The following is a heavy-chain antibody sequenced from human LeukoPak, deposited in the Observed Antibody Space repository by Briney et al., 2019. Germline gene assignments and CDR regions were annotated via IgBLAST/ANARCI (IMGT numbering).Heavy chain of an antibody. CDR1: GYTFTGYY. CDR2: INPNSGGT. D-gene: IGHD3-3*01. J-gene: IGHJ5*02. V-gene: IGHV1-2*02. Sequence: ASVKASCKASGYTFTGYYMHWVRQAPGQGLEWMGWINPNSGGTNYAQKFQGRVTMTRDTSISTAYMELSRLRSDDTAVYYCARAGTIFGLYNWFDPWGQGTLVTVSS. CDR3: ARAGTIFGLYNWFDP.